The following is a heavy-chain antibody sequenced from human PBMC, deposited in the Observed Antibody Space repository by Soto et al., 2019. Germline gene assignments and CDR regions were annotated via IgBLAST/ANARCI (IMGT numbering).Heavy chain of an antibody. D-gene: IGHD3-3*01. CDR2: ISSSGSTI. J-gene: IGHJ3*02. Sequence: EVQLMESGGGLVQPGGSLRLSCAASGFTFSSYEMNWVRQAPGKGLEWVSYISSSGSTIYYADSVKGRFTISRDNAKNSLYLQMNSLRAEDTAVYYCARQIFGVVMVGGGAFDIWGQGTMVTVSS. V-gene: IGHV3-48*03. CDR1: GFTFSSYE. CDR3: ARQIFGVVMVGGGAFDI.